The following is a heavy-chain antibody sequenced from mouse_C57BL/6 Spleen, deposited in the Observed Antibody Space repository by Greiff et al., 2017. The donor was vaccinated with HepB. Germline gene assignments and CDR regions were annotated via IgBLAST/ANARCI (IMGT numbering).Heavy chain of an antibody. D-gene: IGHD1-1*01. Sequence: VVEPGASVKISCKASGYTFTDYYMNWVKQSHGKSLEWIGDINPNNGGTSYNQKFKGKATLTVDKSSSTAYMELRSLTSEDSAVYYCARRGLRYDVYYAMDYWGQGTSVTVSS. CDR3: ARRGLRYDVYYAMDY. CDR1: GYTFTDYY. J-gene: IGHJ4*01. V-gene: IGHV1-26*01. CDR2: INPNNGGT.